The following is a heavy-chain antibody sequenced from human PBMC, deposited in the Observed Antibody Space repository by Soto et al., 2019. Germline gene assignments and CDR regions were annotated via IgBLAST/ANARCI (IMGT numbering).Heavy chain of an antibody. CDR3: ARDMGYDFLSGYLIGYYYYMDV. D-gene: IGHD3-3*01. V-gene: IGHV7-4-1*01. J-gene: IGHJ6*03. CDR2: INTNTGNP. Sequence: QVQLVQSGSELKKPGASVKVSCKASGYTFTSYAMNWVRQAPGQGLEWMGWINTNTGNPTYAQGFTGRFVFSLDTSVSTAYLQICSLKAEDTAVYYCARDMGYDFLSGYLIGYYYYMDVWGKGATVTVSS. CDR1: GYTFTSYA.